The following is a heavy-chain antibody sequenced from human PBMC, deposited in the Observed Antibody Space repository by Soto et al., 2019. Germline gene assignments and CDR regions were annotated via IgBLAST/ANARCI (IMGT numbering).Heavy chain of an antibody. CDR1: GYTLTELS. Sequence: ASVKDSCKVCGYTLTELSMHWVRQAPGKGVEGMVGFDPEDGETIYEQKFEGRVTMTADTSTDTAYMELSSLRSEEKAVYYCATGRRLWSGYYIDYWGQGTLVTVSS. D-gene: IGHD3-3*01. CDR2: FDPEDGET. J-gene: IGHJ4*02. V-gene: IGHV1-24*01. CDR3: ATGRRLWSGYYIDY.